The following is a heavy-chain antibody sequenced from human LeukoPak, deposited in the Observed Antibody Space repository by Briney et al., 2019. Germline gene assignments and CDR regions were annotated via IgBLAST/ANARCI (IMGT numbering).Heavy chain of an antibody. CDR1: GFTFSSYE. CDR3: ARGSNYCSSISCHMND. D-gene: IGHD2-2*02. J-gene: IGHJ4*02. Sequence: GGSLRLSCAASGFTFSSYEMNWVRQAPGKGLEWVSYINSRGSTIYYADSVKSRFTVSRDNAKNSLYLQMNSLRAEDTAVYYCARGSNYCSSISCHMNDWGQGTLVTVSS. V-gene: IGHV3-48*03. CDR2: INSRGSTI.